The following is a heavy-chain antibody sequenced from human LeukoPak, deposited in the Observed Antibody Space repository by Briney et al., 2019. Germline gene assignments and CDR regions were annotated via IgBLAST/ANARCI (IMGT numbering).Heavy chain of an antibody. CDR1: GGTFSTYA. CDR2: IIPILGAA. V-gene: IGHV1-69*04. D-gene: IGHD6-6*01. Sequence: EASVKVSCKASGGTFSTYAIDWVRQAPGQGLEWMGRIIPILGAANLAQKFQGRVSITADKSTSTAYMELSSLKSEDTAVYYCARGRARSSPDYWGQGTLVTVSS. J-gene: IGHJ4*02. CDR3: ARGRARSSPDY.